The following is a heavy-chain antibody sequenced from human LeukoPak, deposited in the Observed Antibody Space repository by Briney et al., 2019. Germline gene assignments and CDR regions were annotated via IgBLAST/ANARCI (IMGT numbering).Heavy chain of an antibody. CDR2: IWYGGSNK. D-gene: IGHD3-22*01. CDR3: ARDYYDSSGQEYNWFDP. CDR1: GFTFSSYG. V-gene: IGHV3-33*01. Sequence: GGSLRLSCAASGFTFSSYGMHWVRQAPGKGLEWVAVIWYGGSNKYYADSVKGRFTISRDNSKNTLYLQMNSLRAEDTAVYYCARDYYDSSGQEYNWFDPWGQGTLVTVSS. J-gene: IGHJ5*02.